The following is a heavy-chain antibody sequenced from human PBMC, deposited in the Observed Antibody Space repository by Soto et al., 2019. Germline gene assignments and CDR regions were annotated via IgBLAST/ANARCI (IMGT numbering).Heavy chain of an antibody. CDR3: ARDSPPSDY. J-gene: IGHJ4*02. CDR2: ISAYSGNT. V-gene: IGHV1-18*01. Sequence: QVQLVQSGAEVKNPGASVKVSCKASGYTFSSYAITWVRQAPGQGLEWMAWISAYSGNTNYAQKFQGRVTMTTDTSTNTAYMELRSLSSDDTAVYYCARDSPPSDYWGQGTLVTVSS. CDR1: GYTFSSYA.